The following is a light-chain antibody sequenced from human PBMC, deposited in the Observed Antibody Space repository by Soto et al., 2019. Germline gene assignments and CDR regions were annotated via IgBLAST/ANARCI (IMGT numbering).Light chain of an antibody. Sequence: IVLTQSPGTLSLSPGERATLSCRASQSVSSNFLAWYQQKPGQAPRLLIYGASSRATGIPDRISGSGSGTDFTLTISRLESEDFVVYYCQQYGSSPFTFGGGTKVEIK. J-gene: IGKJ4*01. CDR2: GAS. V-gene: IGKV3-20*01. CDR1: QSVSSNF. CDR3: QQYGSSPFT.